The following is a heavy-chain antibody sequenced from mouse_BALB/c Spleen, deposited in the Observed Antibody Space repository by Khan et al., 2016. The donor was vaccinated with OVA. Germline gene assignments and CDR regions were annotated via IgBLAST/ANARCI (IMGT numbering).Heavy chain of an antibody. CDR2: ISYSDST. CDR1: GDSITSGY. D-gene: IGHD2-14*01. J-gene: IGHJ2*01. CDR3: ARGNYRYDGYFDY. V-gene: IGHV3-8*02. Sequence: VQLKESGPSLVKPSQTLSLTCSVTGDSITSGYWNWIRRFPGNKLEYMGYISYSDSTFYNPSLKSRLSISRDTSKNQYYLQLNSVTTEDTATYYCARGNYRYDGYFDYGGQGTTLTVSS.